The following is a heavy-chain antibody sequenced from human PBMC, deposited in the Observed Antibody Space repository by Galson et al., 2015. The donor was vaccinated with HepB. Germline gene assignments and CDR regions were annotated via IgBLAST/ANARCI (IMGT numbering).Heavy chain of an antibody. Sequence: SGGTFSSYAISWVRQAPGQGLEWMGRIIPILGIANYAQKFQGRVTITADKSTSTAYMELSSLRTEDTAVYYCARLGYCSGGSCYVDYWGQGTLVTVSS. CDR1: GGTFSSYA. J-gene: IGHJ4*02. CDR3: ARLGYCSGGSCYVDY. D-gene: IGHD2-15*01. CDR2: IIPILGIA. V-gene: IGHV1-69*04.